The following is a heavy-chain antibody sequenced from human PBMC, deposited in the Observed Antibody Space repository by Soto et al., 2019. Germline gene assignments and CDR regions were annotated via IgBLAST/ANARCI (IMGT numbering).Heavy chain of an antibody. D-gene: IGHD1-26*01. V-gene: IGHV4-30-2*01. J-gene: IGHJ5*02. Sequence: QLQLQESGSGLVKPSQTLSLTCAVSGGSISSGGYSWSWIRQPPGKGLEWIGYIYHSGSTYYNPSLKSRVTISVDRFKNQFSLKLSSVTAADTAAYYCAREAEQDNWFDPWGQGTLVTVSS. CDR2: IYHSGST. CDR1: GGSISSGGYS. CDR3: AREAEQDNWFDP.